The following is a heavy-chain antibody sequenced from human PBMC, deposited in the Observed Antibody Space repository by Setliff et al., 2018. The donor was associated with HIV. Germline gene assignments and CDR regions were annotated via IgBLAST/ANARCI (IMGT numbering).Heavy chain of an antibody. D-gene: IGHD3-16*01. V-gene: IGHV3-7*01. Sequence: GSLSLSCAASGFTFTNAWKSWVRQAPGKGLEWVANIQQDGSEKYYGDSVPGRFNVSRDNAENSVYLQMNSLRAEETAVYYCARDGGEYWGQGTLVTVSS. J-gene: IGHJ4*02. CDR1: GFTFTNAW. CDR3: ARDGGEY. CDR2: IQQDGSEK.